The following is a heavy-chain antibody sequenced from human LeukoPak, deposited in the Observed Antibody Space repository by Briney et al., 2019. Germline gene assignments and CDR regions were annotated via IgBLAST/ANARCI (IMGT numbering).Heavy chain of an antibody. J-gene: IGHJ6*03. CDR2: IIPIFGTA. CDR3: ARDSRTGYYYYYYMDV. D-gene: IGHD1-14*01. Sequence: GASVKVSCKASGGTFSSYAISWVRQAPGQVLEWTGGIIPIFGTANYAQKFQGRVTITADKSTSTAYMELSSLRSEDTAVYYCARDSRTGYYYYYYMDVWGKGTTVTVSS. V-gene: IGHV1-69*06. CDR1: GGTFSSYA.